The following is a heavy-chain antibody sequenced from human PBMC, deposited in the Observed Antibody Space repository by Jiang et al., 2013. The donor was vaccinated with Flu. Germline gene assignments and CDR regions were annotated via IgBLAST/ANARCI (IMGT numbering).Heavy chain of an antibody. V-gene: IGHV3-30-3*01. J-gene: IGHJ4*03. Sequence: VQLVESGGGVVQPGRSLRLSCAASGFTFSSYAMHWVRQAPGKGLEWVAVISYDGSNKYYADSVKGRFTISRDNSKNTLYLQMNSLRAEDTAVYYCASSYDFWSGRAGGYFD. D-gene: IGHD3-3*01. CDR3: ASSYDFWSGRAGGYFD. CDR1: GFTFSSYA. CDR2: ISYDGSNK.